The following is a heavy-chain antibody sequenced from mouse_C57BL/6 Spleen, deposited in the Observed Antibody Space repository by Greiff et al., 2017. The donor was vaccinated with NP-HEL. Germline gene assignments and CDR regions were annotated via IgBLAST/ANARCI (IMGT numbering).Heavy chain of an antibody. D-gene: IGHD3-3*01. CDR1: GYTFTSYW. V-gene: IGHV1-53*01. CDR2: INPSNGGT. J-gene: IGHJ2*01. CDR3: ARKGCSSYFDY. Sequence: QVQLQQPGTELVKPGASVKLSCKASGYTFTSYWMHWVKQRPGQGLEWIGNINPSNGGTNYNEKFKSKATLTVDQSSSTAYMQLSSLTSEDSAAYYCARKGCSSYFDYWGQGTTLTVSS.